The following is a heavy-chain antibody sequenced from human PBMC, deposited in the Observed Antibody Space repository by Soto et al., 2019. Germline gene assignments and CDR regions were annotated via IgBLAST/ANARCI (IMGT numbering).Heavy chain of an antibody. D-gene: IGHD2-15*01. CDR1: GYTLTSYT. J-gene: IGHJ5*02. Sequence: ATVKVSCKASGYTLTSYTLTCVQQAPGQRLEWMGWINPDNGNTKSSQKFQDRVIITRDTSASTAYMDLSSLRSEDTAVYYCARGIATGQLDPWGQGTLVTGSS. CDR2: INPDNGNT. V-gene: IGHV1-3*01. CDR3: ARGIATGQLDP.